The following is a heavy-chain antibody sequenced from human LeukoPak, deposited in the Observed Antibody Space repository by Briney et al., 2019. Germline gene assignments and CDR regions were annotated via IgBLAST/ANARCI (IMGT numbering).Heavy chain of an antibody. CDR3: ITAIAAAGIGGRDAFDI. CDR2: IKSKAGGGTT. Sequence: GGSLRPSCAASGFTFSNAWLSWVRQAPGKGLEWVGRIKSKAGGGTTDYAAPVKGRFTISRDDSKNTVYLQMNGLKTEDTAVYYCITAIAAAGIGGRDAFDIWGQGTMVTVSS. J-gene: IGHJ3*02. CDR1: GFTFSNAW. D-gene: IGHD6-13*01. V-gene: IGHV3-15*01.